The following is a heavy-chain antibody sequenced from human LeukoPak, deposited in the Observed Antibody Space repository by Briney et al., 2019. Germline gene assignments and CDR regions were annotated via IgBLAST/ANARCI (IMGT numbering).Heavy chain of an antibody. D-gene: IGHD3-16*02. CDR2: MNPNSGNT. J-gene: IGHJ4*02. CDR3: ARTRGYDYVWGSYRSHYYFDY. CDR1: GYTFTSYD. V-gene: IGHV1-8*01. Sequence: ASVKVSCKASGYTFTSYDINWVRQATGQGLEWMGWMNPNSGNTGYAQKFQGRVTMTRNTSISTAYMELSSLRSEDTAVYYCARTRGYDYVWGSYRSHYYFDYWGQGTLVTVSS.